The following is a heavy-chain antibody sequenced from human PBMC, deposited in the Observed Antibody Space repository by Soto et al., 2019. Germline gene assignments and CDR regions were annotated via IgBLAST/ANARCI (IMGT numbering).Heavy chain of an antibody. CDR2: IDPSDSYT. V-gene: IGHV5-10-1*01. CDR3: ARHVLHSRAFDPWVGAFDI. Sequence: GESLKISCKGSGYSFTSYWISWVRQMPGKGLEWMGRIDPSDSYTNYSPSFQGHVTISADKSISTAYLQWSSLKASDTAMYYCARHVLHSRAFDPWVGAFDIWGQGTMVIGSS. J-gene: IGHJ3*02. CDR1: GYSFTSYW. D-gene: IGHD4-4*01.